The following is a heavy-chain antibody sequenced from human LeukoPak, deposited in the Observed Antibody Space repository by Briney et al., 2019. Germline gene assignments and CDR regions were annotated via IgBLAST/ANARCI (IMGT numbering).Heavy chain of an antibody. J-gene: IGHJ4*02. CDR2: IYYSTNT. CDR1: GESIKSTSNY. V-gene: IGHV4-39*01. D-gene: IGHD6-19*01. Sequence: PSETLSLTCSVSGESIKSTSNYWAWVRQPPGKGLEWIGHIYYSTNTYYNSSLKSRVTISDDTSKNQVSLSLRSVTAADTALYFCVRRVAGTFYFDKWGEGSLVYVSS. CDR3: VRRVAGTFYFDK.